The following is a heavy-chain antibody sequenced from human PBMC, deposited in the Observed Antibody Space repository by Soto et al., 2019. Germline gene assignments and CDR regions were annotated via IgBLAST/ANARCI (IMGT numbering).Heavy chain of an antibody. D-gene: IGHD6-6*01. J-gene: IGHJ4*02. CDR2: IWYDGSNK. CDR3: AREGIAARRLDY. CDR1: GFTFSSYG. Sequence: QVQLVESGGGVVQPGRSLRLSCAASGFTFSSYGMHWVRQAPGKGLEWVAVIWYDGSNKYYADSVKGRFTIARDNSKNTLYLQMNGLRAADTAVYYCAREGIAARRLDYWGQGTLVTVSS. V-gene: IGHV3-33*01.